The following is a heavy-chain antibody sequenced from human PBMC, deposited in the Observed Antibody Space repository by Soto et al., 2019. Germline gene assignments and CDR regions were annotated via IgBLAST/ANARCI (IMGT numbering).Heavy chain of an antibody. CDR1: GGSISINNYY. V-gene: IGHV4-39*01. CDR2: IYYTGST. J-gene: IGHJ4*02. CDR3: ARHGVNGNHEC. Sequence: QLQLQESGPGLVKPSETLSLTCTVSGGSISINNYYWGWIRQPPGKGPEWIGSIYYTGSTYYISSLKSRLTISLDPSTNQYSMRLSSVTAADTAVYYCARHGVNGNHECWGQGTLITVSS. D-gene: IGHD2-8*01.